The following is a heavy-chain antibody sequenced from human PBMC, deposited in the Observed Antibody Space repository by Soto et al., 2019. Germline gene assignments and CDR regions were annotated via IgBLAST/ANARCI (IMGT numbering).Heavy chain of an antibody. CDR1: GDSVSSNSAA. J-gene: IGHJ6*02. Sequence: QTLSLPCAISGDSVSSNSAACNLIRQSPSRGLEWLGRTYYRSKWYNDYAVSVKSRITINPDTSKNQFSLQLNSVTPEDTAVYYCAREEGIAVAGTNYYYGMDVWGQGTTVTVSS. CDR2: TYYRSKWYN. CDR3: AREEGIAVAGTNYYYGMDV. D-gene: IGHD6-19*01. V-gene: IGHV6-1*01.